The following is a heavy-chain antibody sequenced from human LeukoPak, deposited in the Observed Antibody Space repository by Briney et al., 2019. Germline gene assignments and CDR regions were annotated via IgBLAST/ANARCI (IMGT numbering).Heavy chain of an antibody. J-gene: IGHJ5*02. D-gene: IGHD2-2*01. CDR2: IYYSGST. CDR3: ARTESLGYCSSTSCLGGFDP. CDR1: GGSISSYY. V-gene: IGHV4-59*01. Sequence: PSETLSLTCTVSGGSISSYYWSWIRQPPGKGLEWIGYIYYSGSTNYNPSLKSRVTISVDTSKNQFSLKLSSVTAADTAVYYCARTESLGYCSSTSCLGGFDPWGQGTLVTVSS.